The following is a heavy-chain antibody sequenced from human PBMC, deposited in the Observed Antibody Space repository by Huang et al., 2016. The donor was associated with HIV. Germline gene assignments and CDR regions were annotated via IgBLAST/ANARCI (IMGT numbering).Heavy chain of an antibody. CDR2: ISKTSGAT. D-gene: IGHD3-22*01. CDR1: GYTLSTYS. Sequence: EVQLVESGGGLAQPGGSLRLSWVASGYTLSTYSMNWVRQAPGKVLEWVSDISKTSGATSYAESVKGRFTVSRDNVKNSLYLQMNRLRVEDTAMYYCVRDSSSGLQLRYWGQGALVIVS. J-gene: IGHJ4*02. CDR3: VRDSSSGLQLRY. V-gene: IGHV3-48*01.